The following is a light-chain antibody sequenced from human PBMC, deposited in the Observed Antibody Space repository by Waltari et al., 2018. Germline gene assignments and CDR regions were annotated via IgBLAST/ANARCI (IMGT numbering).Light chain of an antibody. CDR3: QACDRTTVV. CDR1: QVGVKY. CDR2: QHS. Sequence: HDLTQPPPVSVSPGQTATSSSSGDQVGVKYAYWYQQKPGQSPVLVIYQHSRRASGISGRFSGSNSGNTATLTIGGTRAMDEADYYCQACDRTTVVFGGGTKLTVL. J-gene: IGLJ2*01. V-gene: IGLV3-1*01.